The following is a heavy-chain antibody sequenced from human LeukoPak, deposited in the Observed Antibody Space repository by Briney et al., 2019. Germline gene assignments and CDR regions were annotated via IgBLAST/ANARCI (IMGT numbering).Heavy chain of an antibody. J-gene: IGHJ4*02. CDR3: AKRAGPEREDYFDY. D-gene: IGHD6-19*01. V-gene: IGHV3-74*01. CDR2: INTDGSST. CDR1: GFTFSSYW. Sequence: GGSLRLSCAASGFTFSSYWMHWVRQAPGKGLVWVSRINTDGSSTSYADSVKGRFTISRDNSKNTLYLQMNSLRAEDTAVYYCAKRAGPEREDYFDYWGQGTLVTVSS.